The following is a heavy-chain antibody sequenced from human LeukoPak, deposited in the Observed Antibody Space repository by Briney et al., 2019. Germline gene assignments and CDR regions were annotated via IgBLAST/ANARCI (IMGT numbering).Heavy chain of an antibody. V-gene: IGHV1-2*02. D-gene: IGHD3-10*01. CDR2: INPNSGGT. CDR1: GYTFTGYY. J-gene: IGHJ4*02. Sequence: ASVKVSCKASGYTFTGYYMHWVRQAPGQGLEWMGWINPNSGGTNYAQKFQGRVTMTRDTSISTAYMELSRLRSDDTAVYYCARDLGFGELLVDYWGQGPLVTVSS. CDR3: ARDLGFGELLVDY.